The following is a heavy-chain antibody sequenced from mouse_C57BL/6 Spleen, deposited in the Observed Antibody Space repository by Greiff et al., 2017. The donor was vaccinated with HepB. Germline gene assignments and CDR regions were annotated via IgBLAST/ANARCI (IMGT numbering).Heavy chain of an antibody. D-gene: IGHD2-3*01. V-gene: IGHV1-80*01. CDR2: IYPGDGDT. CDR3: ASDDSDFFDY. Sequence: VQLQQSGAELVKPGASVKISCKASGYTFSSYWMTWVKQRPGKGLEWIGQIYPGDGDTNYNGKFKGKATLTADKSASTAYMQRMSLTSEDSAVYLCASDDSDFFDYWGQGTTLTVSS. J-gene: IGHJ2*01. CDR1: GYTFSSYW.